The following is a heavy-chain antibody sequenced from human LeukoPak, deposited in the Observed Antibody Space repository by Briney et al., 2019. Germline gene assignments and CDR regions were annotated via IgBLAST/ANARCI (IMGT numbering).Heavy chain of an antibody. Sequence: SETLSLTCTVSGGSISSYYWSWIRQPPGKGLEWIGYIYYSGSTYYNPSLKSRVTISVDRSKNQFSLKLSSVTAADTAVYYCARVRRDGTGIIDYWGQGILVTVSS. CDR2: IYYSGST. CDR1: GGSISSYY. D-gene: IGHD1-14*01. CDR3: ARVRRDGTGIIDY. J-gene: IGHJ4*02. V-gene: IGHV4-59*12.